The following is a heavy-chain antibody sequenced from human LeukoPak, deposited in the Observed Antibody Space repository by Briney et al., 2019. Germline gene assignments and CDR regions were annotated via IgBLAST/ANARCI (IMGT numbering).Heavy chain of an antibody. CDR2: IYYSGST. CDR1: GGSISSYY. Sequence: SETLSLTCTVSGGSISSYYWSWIRQPPGKGLEWIGYIYYSGSTNYNPSLKSRVTISVDTSKNQFSLKLSSVTAADTAVYYYARVDTAMTGRPSEYYFDYWGQGTLVTVSS. D-gene: IGHD5-18*01. V-gene: IGHV4-59*01. J-gene: IGHJ4*02. CDR3: ARVDTAMTGRPSEYYFDY.